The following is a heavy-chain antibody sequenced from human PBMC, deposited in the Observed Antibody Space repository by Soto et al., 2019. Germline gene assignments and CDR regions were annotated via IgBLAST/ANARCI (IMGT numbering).Heavy chain of an antibody. V-gene: IGHV3-74*01. CDR2: INSDGSST. D-gene: IGHD3-10*01. Sequence: GGSLRLSCAASGFTFSSYWMHWVRQAPGKGLVWVSRINSDGSSTSYADSVKGRFTISRDNAKNTLYLQMNSLRAEDTAVYYCVRSGRSWRYWFDPWGQGIPVTVSS. J-gene: IGHJ5*02. CDR3: VRSGRSWRYWFDP. CDR1: GFTFSSYW.